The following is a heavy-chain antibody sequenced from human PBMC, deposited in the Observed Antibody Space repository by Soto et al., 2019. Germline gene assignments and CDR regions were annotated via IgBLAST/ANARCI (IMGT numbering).Heavy chain of an antibody. CDR1: GDSISSSRYY. CDR2: IYYSGST. V-gene: IGHV4-39*01. J-gene: IGHJ4*02. Sequence: PSETLSLTCTVSGDSISSSRYYWGWIRQPPRKGLEWIGSIYYSGSTYYNPSLKSRVTISVDTSKNQFSLKLNSVTAADTAVYYCASYHGSESFYYNGIDYWGQGTLVTAPQ. CDR3: ASYHGSESFYYNGIDY. D-gene: IGHD3-10*01.